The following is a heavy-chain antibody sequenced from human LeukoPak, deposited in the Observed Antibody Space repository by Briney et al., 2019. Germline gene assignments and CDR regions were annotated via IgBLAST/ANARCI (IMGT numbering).Heavy chain of an antibody. CDR3: AELGITMIGGV. CDR2: ISSSSSYI. Sequence: GGSLRLSCAASGFTFSSYSMSWVRQAPGKGLEWVSSISSSSSYIYYADSVKGRFTISRGNAKNSLYLQMNSLRAEDTAVYYCAELGITMIGGVWGKGTTITISS. V-gene: IGHV3-21*01. J-gene: IGHJ6*04. D-gene: IGHD3-10*02. CDR1: GFTFSSYS.